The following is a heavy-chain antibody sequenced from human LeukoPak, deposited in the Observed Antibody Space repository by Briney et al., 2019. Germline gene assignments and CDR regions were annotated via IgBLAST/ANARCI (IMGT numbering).Heavy chain of an antibody. V-gene: IGHV4-34*01. CDR3: ARRNYYDSSGYYNYYYYYYMDV. CDR1: GGSFSGYY. J-gene: IGHJ6*03. Sequence: SETLSLTCAVYGGSFSGYYWSWIRQPPGKGLEWIGEINHSGSTNYNPSLKSRVTISVDTSKNQFSLKLSSVTAADTAVYYCARRNYYDSSGYYNYYYYYYMDVWGKGTTVTVSS. D-gene: IGHD3-22*01. CDR2: INHSGST.